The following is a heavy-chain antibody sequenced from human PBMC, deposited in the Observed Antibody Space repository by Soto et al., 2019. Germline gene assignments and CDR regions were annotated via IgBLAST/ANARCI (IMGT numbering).Heavy chain of an antibody. J-gene: IGHJ4*02. CDR2: VNTYNGNP. D-gene: IGHD6-13*01. CDR3: ARDSQYSTSWQRFDS. CDR1: GYTFTNYA. Sequence: QVQLVQSGGELKKPVSSVKVSCKSSGYTFTNYAISCVRQAPGRGLEWMGWVNTYNGNPNYAQIFQGRVTMTTDTSPGTAYMELRSLKTDDPALYYCARDSQYSTSWQRFDSWGQGTLVTVSS. V-gene: IGHV1-18*01.